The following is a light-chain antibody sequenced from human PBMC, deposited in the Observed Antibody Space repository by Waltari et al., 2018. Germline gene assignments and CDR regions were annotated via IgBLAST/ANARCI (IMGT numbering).Light chain of an antibody. Sequence: QSALTQPRSVSGSPGQSVTISCTGASRGVGDYAYVLWYQQHPGKVPKLLIFDVYKRPSGVPDRFSGSKSGNTASLTISGLQPEDEADYHCCSYVGASTFVFGGGTKLTVL. CDR3: CSYVGASTFV. CDR2: DVY. V-gene: IGLV2-11*01. J-gene: IGLJ2*01. CDR1: SRGVGDYAY.